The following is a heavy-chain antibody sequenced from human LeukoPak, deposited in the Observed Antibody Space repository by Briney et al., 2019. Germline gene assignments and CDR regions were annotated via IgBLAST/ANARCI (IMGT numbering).Heavy chain of an antibody. CDR1: GFTFSSYG. CDR2: IWYDGSNK. CDR3: ATXXXXXHNWNHYYYYKMDV. D-gene: IGHD1-20*01. J-gene: IGHJ6*02. V-gene: IGHV3-30*02. Sequence: GGSLRLSCAASGFTFSSYGMHWVRQAPGKGLEWVAVIWYDGSNKYYADSVKGRFTISRDNSENTLYLQLNSLRVEDTAVYYXATXXXXXHNWNHYYYYKMDVWGQGTTVTVSS.